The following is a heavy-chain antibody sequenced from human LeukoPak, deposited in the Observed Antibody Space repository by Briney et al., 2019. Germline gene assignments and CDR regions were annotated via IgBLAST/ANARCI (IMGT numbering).Heavy chain of an antibody. D-gene: IGHD3-3*01. CDR1: GYTFTGYY. V-gene: IGHV1-2*02. J-gene: IGHJ4*02. CDR3: ARGQAIFGVVIKLFDY. Sequence: ASVKVSCKAPGYTFTGYYMHWVRQAPGQGLEWMGWINPNSGGTNYAQKFQGRVTMTRDTSISTAYMELSRLRSDDTAVYYCARGQAIFGVVIKLFDYWGQGTLVTVSS. CDR2: INPNSGGT.